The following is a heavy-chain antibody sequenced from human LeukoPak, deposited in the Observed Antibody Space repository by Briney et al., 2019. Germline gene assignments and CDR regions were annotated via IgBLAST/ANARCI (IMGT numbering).Heavy chain of an antibody. CDR3: ARGGGAVAVDDASDI. CDR1: GFTFSSYS. V-gene: IGHV3-48*01. CDR2: ISSSSSTI. J-gene: IGHJ3*02. D-gene: IGHD6-19*01. Sequence: PGGSLRLSCAASGFTFSSYSMNWVRQAPGKGLEWVSYISSSSSTIYYADSVKGRFTISRDNAKNSLYLQMNSLRAEDTAVYYCARGGGAVAVDDASDIWGQGTMVTVSS.